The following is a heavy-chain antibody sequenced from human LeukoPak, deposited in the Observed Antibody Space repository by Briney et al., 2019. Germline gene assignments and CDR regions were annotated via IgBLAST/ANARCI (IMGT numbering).Heavy chain of an antibody. CDR1: GFTLSSAC. CDR3: TTYRVGEQWMIPNY. Sequence: GGSLRLSCVVSGFTLSSACMSWVRQAPGKGLEWVGRIKTKPDGGTPDYAAPVKGRFTISRDDSRHTLYLQMNSLKTEDTAVYYCTTYRVGEQWMIPNYWGQGTRATVSS. CDR2: IKTKPDGGTP. V-gene: IGHV3-15*01. D-gene: IGHD6-19*01. J-gene: IGHJ4*02.